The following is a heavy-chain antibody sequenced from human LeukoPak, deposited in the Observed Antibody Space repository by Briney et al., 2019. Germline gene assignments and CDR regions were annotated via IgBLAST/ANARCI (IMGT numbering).Heavy chain of an antibody. J-gene: IGHJ6*03. CDR1: GGSISSGDYY. CDR2: IYYSGST. Sequence: SETLSLTCTVSGGSISSGDYYWSWIRQPPGKGLEWIGYIYYSGSTYYNPSLKSRVTISVDTSKNQFSLKLSSVTAADTAVYYCARAGCTSCYGNYYMDVWGKGTTVTVSS. V-gene: IGHV4-30-4*08. D-gene: IGHD2-2*01. CDR3: ARAGCTSCYGNYYMDV.